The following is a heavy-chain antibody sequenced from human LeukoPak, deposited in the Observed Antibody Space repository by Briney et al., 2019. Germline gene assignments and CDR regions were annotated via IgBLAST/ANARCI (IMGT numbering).Heavy chain of an antibody. V-gene: IGHV7-4-1*02. CDR3: AREGSHYGDYQNWFDP. D-gene: IGHD4-17*01. CDR1: GYTFTSYA. Sequence: ASVKVSCKASGYTFTSYAMNWVRQAPGQGLEWRGWINTNTGNPTYAQGFTGRVVFSLDTSVSTAYLQISSLKAEDTAVYYCAREGSHYGDYQNWFDPWGQGTLVTVSS. J-gene: IGHJ5*02. CDR2: INTNTGNP.